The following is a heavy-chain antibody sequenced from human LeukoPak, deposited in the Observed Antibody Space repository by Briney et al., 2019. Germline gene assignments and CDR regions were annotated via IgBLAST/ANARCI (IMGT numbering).Heavy chain of an antibody. CDR1: GGSISSYY. CDR3: ARDLAMVRGALPDYGMDV. Sequence: SETLSLTCTVSGGSISSYYWSWIRQPPGKGLEWIGYIYYSGSTYYNPSLKSRVTISVDTSKNQFSLKLSSVTAADTAVYYCARDLAMVRGALPDYGMDVWGQGTTVTVSS. V-gene: IGHV4-59*12. D-gene: IGHD3-10*01. J-gene: IGHJ6*02. CDR2: IYYSGST.